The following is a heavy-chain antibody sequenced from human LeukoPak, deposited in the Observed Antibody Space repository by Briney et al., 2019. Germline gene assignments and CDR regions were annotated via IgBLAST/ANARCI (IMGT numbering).Heavy chain of an antibody. CDR2: KQGGSET. Sequence: KQGGSETYYVDSVKGRFTVSRDNAKNSLYLQMKILIDEDTAVYPCATSSCTPATSYMFAYSGQGTLVTVSS. CDR3: ATSSCTPATSYMFAY. D-gene: IGHD2-8*01. J-gene: IGHJ4*02. V-gene: IGHV3-7*01.